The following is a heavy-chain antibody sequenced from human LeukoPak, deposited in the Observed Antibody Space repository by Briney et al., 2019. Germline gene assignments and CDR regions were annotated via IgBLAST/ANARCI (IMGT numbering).Heavy chain of an antibody. CDR3: AKFGDYTFDY. J-gene: IGHJ4*02. CDR1: GFTFNSYA. D-gene: IGHD4-17*01. V-gene: IGHV3-23*01. Sequence: PGGSLRLSCAASGFTFNSYAMSWVRQAPGKGLEWVSAISGSTGGTYYADSVKGRFTISRDNSKNTLYPQMNSLRAKDTAVYYCAKFGDYTFDYWGQGTLVTVSS. CDR2: ISGSTGGT.